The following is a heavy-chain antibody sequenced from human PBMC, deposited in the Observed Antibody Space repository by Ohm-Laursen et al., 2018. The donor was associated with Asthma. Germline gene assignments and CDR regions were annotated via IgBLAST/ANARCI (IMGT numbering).Heavy chain of an antibody. V-gene: IGHV1-8*01. CDR3: ARGYYDILTPLDY. D-gene: IGHD3-9*01. CDR1: GYTFTSYD. J-gene: IGHJ4*02. CDR2: MNPNSGNT. Sequence: ASVKVSCKASGYTFTSYDINWERQATGQGLEWMGWMNPNSGNTGYAQKFQGRVTMTRNTSISTAYMELSSLRSEDTAVYYCARGYYDILTPLDYWGQGTLVTVSS.